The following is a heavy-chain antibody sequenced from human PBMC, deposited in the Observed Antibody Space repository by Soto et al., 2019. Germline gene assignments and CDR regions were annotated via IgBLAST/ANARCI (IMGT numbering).Heavy chain of an antibody. V-gene: IGHV3-30-3*01. CDR1: GFTFSSYA. CDR2: ISYDGSNK. CDR3: ASGIVGAIKPGRYYYYGMDV. D-gene: IGHD1-26*01. J-gene: IGHJ6*02. Sequence: QVQLVESGGGVVQPGRSLRLSCAASGFTFSSYAMHWVRQAPGKGLEWVAVISYDGSNKYYADSVKGRFTISRDNSKNTLYLQMNSLRAEDTAVYYCASGIVGAIKPGRYYYYGMDVWGQGTTVTVSS.